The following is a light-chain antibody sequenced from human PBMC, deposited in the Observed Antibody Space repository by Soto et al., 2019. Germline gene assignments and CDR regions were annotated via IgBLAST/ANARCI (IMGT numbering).Light chain of an antibody. CDR1: SGHSSYA. CDR2: LNSDGSH. J-gene: IGLJ2*01. CDR3: QTWGTIDVV. Sequence: QLVLTQSPSASASLGASVKLTCTLSSGHSSYAIAWHQQQPEKGPRYLMKLNSDGSHSKGDGIPDRFSGSSSGAERYLTISSLQSEDEADYYYQTWGTIDVVFGGGTKVTVL. V-gene: IGLV4-69*01.